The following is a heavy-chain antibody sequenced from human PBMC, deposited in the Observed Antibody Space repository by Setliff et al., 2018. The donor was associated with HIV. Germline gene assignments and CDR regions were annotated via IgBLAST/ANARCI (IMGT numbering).Heavy chain of an antibody. CDR1: GGTFSSYA. J-gene: IGHJ4*02. CDR2: IIPMLGIT. V-gene: IGHV1-69*10. CDR3: ATRGRDLGFDY. Sequence: SVKVSCKASGGTFSSYAISWVRQAPGQGLECMGGIIPMLGITNYAQRFQGRLTITADEYTGTAYMELSSLRSEDTAVYCCATRGRDLGFDYWGQGTLVTVSS. D-gene: IGHD1-1*01.